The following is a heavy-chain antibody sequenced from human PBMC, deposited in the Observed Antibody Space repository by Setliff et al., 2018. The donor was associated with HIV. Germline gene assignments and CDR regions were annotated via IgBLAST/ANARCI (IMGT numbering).Heavy chain of an antibody. Sequence: PSETLSLTCTVTGGSISSGGFYWTWIRQHPGKGLEWIGYIYNTGSTYHSPSLESRVTISVDTSKNQFSLKLSSVTAADTAVYYCARHRPGIAVAASAFDIWGQGTMVTVSS. J-gene: IGHJ3*02. CDR1: GGSISSGGFY. V-gene: IGHV4-39*01. D-gene: IGHD6-19*01. CDR2: IYNTGST. CDR3: ARHRPGIAVAASAFDI.